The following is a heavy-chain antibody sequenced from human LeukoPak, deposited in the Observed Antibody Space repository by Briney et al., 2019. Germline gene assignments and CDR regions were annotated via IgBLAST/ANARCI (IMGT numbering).Heavy chain of an antibody. CDR3: ARENPSGYYNRPIDY. CDR2: IYYSGSI. D-gene: IGHD3-22*01. CDR1: GASISSYY. Sequence: PSETLSLTCTVSGASISSYYWSWIRQPPGKGPEWIGDIYYSGSIKYNPSLKSRVTMSVDTSKNQFSLKLSSVTAADTAIYYCARENPSGYYNRPIDYWGQGTLVTVSS. V-gene: IGHV4-59*01. J-gene: IGHJ4*02.